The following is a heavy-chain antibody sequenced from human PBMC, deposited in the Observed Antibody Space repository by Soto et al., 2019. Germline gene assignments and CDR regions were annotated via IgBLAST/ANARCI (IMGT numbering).Heavy chain of an antibody. CDR3: ASVSLYGYCSGGSCYNHYYYYGMDV. D-gene: IGHD2-15*01. Sequence: PSETLSLTCAVYGGSFSGYYWSWIRQPPGKGLEWIGEINHSGSTNYNPSLKSRVTISVDTSKNQFSLKLSSVTAADTAVYYCASVSLYGYCSGGSCYNHYYYYGMDVWGQGTTVTVSS. CDR2: INHSGST. J-gene: IGHJ6*02. V-gene: IGHV4-34*01. CDR1: GGSFSGYY.